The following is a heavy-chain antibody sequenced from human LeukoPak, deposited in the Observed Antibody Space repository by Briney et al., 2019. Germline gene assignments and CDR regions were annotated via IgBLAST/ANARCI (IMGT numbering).Heavy chain of an antibody. CDR1: GVSISSTSYY. Sequence: SETLSLTCTVSGVSISSTSYYWGWIRQPPGKGLEWIGNIYYSGSTYHNPSLKSRVAISVDKSKNQFSLKMNSVTAADTAVYYCATRVDYGDYGGFDCWGQGTLVTVSS. D-gene: IGHD4-17*01. J-gene: IGHJ4*02. CDR3: ATRVDYGDYGGFDC. V-gene: IGHV4-39*07. CDR2: IYYSGST.